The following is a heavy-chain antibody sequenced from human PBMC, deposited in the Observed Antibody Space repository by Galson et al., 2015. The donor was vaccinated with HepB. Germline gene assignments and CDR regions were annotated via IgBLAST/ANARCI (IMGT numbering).Heavy chain of an antibody. V-gene: IGHV4-31*03. Sequence: TLSLTCTVSGGSISSGGYYWSWIRQHPGKGLEWIGYIYYSGSTYYNPSLKSRVTISIDTSKNQFSLKLSSVTAADTAVYYCARDNELGAVHYFDYWGQGTLVTVSS. CDR2: IYYSGST. CDR1: GGSISSGGYY. J-gene: IGHJ4*02. CDR3: ARDNELGAVHYFDY. D-gene: IGHD7-27*01.